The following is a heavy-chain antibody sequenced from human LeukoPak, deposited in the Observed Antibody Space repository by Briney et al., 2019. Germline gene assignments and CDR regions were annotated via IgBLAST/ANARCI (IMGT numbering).Heavy chain of an antibody. D-gene: IGHD3-10*01. Sequence: SGTLSLTCAVYGGSFSGYYWSWIRQPPGKGLEWIGEINHSGSTNYNPSLKSRVTISVDTSKNQFSLKLSSVTAADTAVYYCARDHGSGSYYRANPNPFDYWGQGTLVTVSS. CDR3: ARDHGSGSYYRANPNPFDY. CDR1: GGSFSGYY. CDR2: INHSGST. J-gene: IGHJ4*02. V-gene: IGHV4-34*01.